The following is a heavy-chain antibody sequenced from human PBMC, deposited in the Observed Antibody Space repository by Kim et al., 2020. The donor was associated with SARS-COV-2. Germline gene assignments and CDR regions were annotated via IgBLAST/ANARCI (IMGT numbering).Heavy chain of an antibody. D-gene: IGHD3-3*01. Sequence: SETLSLTCTVSGGSISSSSYYWGWIRQPPGKGLEWIGSIYYSGSTYYNPSLKSRVTISVDTSKNHFSLKLSSVTAADTAVYYCARQKAGGITIFGVVITNWFDPWGQGTLVTVSS. J-gene: IGHJ5*02. CDR2: IYYSGST. CDR3: ARQKAGGITIFGVVITNWFDP. CDR1: GGSISSSSYY. V-gene: IGHV4-39*01.